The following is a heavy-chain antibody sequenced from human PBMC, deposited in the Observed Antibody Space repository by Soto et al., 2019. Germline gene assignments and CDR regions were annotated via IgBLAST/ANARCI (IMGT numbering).Heavy chain of an antibody. V-gene: IGHV4-39*01. CDR2: IYYSGST. Sequence: QLQLQGSGPGLVKPSETLSLTCTVSGGSISSSSYYWGWIRQPPGKGLEWIGSIYYSGSTYYNPSLKSRVTISVDTSKNQFSLKLSSVTAADTAVYYCARQSGIAARPCWFDPWGQGTLVTVSS. D-gene: IGHD6-6*01. CDR1: GGSISSSSYY. CDR3: ARQSGIAARPCWFDP. J-gene: IGHJ5*02.